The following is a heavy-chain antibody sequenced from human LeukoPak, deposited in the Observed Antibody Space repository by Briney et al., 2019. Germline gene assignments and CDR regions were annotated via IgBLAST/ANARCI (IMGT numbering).Heavy chain of an antibody. CDR2: IYPGDPDI. CDR1: GYSFTTYW. Sequence: GESLKISCKGSGYSFTTYWIAWVRQVPGKGLEWMGIIYPGDPDIRYSPSFQGQVTISVDKSISTAYLQWSSLKASDTAMYYCARGATTGDFWGQGTLVTVSS. D-gene: IGHD4-17*01. J-gene: IGHJ4*02. V-gene: IGHV5-51*01. CDR3: ARGATTGDF.